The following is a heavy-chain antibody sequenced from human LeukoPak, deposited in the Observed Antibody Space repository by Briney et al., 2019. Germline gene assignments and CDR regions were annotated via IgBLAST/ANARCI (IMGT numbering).Heavy chain of an antibody. CDR3: ARVFYAKDIVVVPAYYYYYLDV. CDR2: INPNSGGT. CDR1: GYTFTGYY. J-gene: IGHJ6*03. D-gene: IGHD2-2*01. V-gene: IGHV1-2*02. Sequence: ASVKVSCKASGYTFTGYYMHWVRQAPGQGLEWTGWINPNSGGTNYAQKFQGRVTMTRDTSISTAYMEVSRLRSDDTAVYYCARVFYAKDIVVVPAYYYYYLDVWGKGTTVTVSS.